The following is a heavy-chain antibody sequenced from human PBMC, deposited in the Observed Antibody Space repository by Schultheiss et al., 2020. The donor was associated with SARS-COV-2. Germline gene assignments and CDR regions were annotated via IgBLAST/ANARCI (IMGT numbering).Heavy chain of an antibody. CDR2: IYYSGST. V-gene: IGHV4-59*12. CDR3: ARVGPYYYGMDV. CDR1: GGSISSYY. Sequence: SETLSLTCTVSGGSISSYYWSWIRQPPGKGLEWIGYIYYSGSTNYNPSLKSRVTISVDTSKNQFSLKLSSVTAADTAVYYCARVGPYYYGMDVWGQGTTVTVSS. J-gene: IGHJ6*02.